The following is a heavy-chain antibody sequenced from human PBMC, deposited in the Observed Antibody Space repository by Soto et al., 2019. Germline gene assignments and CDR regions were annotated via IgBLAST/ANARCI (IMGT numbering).Heavy chain of an antibody. CDR2: IYYSGST. J-gene: IGHJ4*02. Sequence: SETLSLTCTVSGGSISSYYWSWIRQPPGKGLEWIGYIYYSGSTNYNPSLKSRVTISVDTSKNQFSLKLSSVTAADTAVYYCARRSSYGDFDYWGQGTLVTVSS. D-gene: IGHD3-3*01. CDR1: GGSISSYY. CDR3: ARRSSYGDFDY. V-gene: IGHV4-59*08.